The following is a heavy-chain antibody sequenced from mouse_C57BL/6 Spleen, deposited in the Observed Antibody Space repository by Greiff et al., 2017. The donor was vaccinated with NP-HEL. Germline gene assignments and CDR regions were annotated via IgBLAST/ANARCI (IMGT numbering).Heavy chain of an antibody. Sequence: EVQLQQSGPELVKPGASVKISCKASGYTFTDYYMNWVKQSHGKSLEWIGDINPNNGGTSYNQKFKGKATLTVDKSSSTAYMEIRSLTSEDSAVYYCARGETYYGFDYWGQGTTLTVSS. V-gene: IGHV1-26*01. CDR1: GYTFTDYY. CDR2: INPNNGGT. J-gene: IGHJ2*01. D-gene: IGHD1-1*01. CDR3: ARGETYYGFDY.